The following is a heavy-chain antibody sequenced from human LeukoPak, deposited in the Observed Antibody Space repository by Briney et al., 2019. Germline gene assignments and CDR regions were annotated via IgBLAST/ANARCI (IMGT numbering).Heavy chain of an antibody. J-gene: IGHJ3*02. Sequence: GGSLRLSCAASGFTFGSYWMSWVRQAPGKGLEWVANIKQDGSEKYYVDSVKGRFTISRDNAKSSLYLQMNSLRAEDTAVYYCARDAYYDSSGYYNDAFDIWGQGTMVTVSS. D-gene: IGHD3-22*01. V-gene: IGHV3-7*01. CDR1: GFTFGSYW. CDR3: ARDAYYDSSGYYNDAFDI. CDR2: IKQDGSEK.